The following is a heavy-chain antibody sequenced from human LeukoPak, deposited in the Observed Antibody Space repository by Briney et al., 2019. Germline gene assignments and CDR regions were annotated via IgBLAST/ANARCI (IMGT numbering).Heavy chain of an antibody. Sequence: SETLSLSCTVSGGSINRSYYYWGWIRQPPGKGLEWIGSIYYSGNTYYNPSLKSRVTISVDTSKNQFSLKLSSVTAADTAVYYCARLMTTVTSEYWGQGTLVTVSS. CDR1: GGSINRSYYY. J-gene: IGHJ4*02. CDR2: IYYSGNT. V-gene: IGHV4-39*01. D-gene: IGHD4-17*01. CDR3: ARLMTTVTSEY.